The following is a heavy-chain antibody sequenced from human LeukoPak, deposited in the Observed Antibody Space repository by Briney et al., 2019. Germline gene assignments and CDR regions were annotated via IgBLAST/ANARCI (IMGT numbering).Heavy chain of an antibody. CDR1: GGSIINNY. V-gene: IGHV4-4*07. D-gene: IGHD6-25*01. CDR3: ARDNGAGYSRGYEHYFYYIAV. J-gene: IGHJ6*03. CDR2: VHSGGTT. Sequence: SETLSLTCTVSGGSIINNYWAWIRQPAGNGLEWIGRVHSGGTTNYSPSFSSRVTMSVNASKNQLSLILSSVTAADTAVYFCARDNGAGYSRGYEHYFYYIAVWGKGTTVTVYS.